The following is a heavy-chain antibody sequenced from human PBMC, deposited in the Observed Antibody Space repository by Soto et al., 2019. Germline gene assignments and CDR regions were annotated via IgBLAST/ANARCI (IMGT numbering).Heavy chain of an antibody. CDR1: NGSISGYY. J-gene: IGHJ5*02. V-gene: IGHV4-59*01. D-gene: IGHD3-22*01. CDR2: IYYSGST. CDR3: ARDVRNFYDTSGPPGWFDP. Sequence: SETLSLTCTVSNGSISGYYWAWIRQPPGKGLEWIGYIYYSGSTNYNPSLKSRVTMSVDTSKNQFSLRLSSVTAADTAVYYCARDVRNFYDTSGPPGWFDPWGQGTLVTVSS.